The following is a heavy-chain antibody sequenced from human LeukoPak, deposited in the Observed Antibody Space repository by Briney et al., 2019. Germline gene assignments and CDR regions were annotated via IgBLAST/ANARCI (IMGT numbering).Heavy chain of an antibody. Sequence: GGSLRLSCAASGFTFDDYAMHWVRQAPGKGLEWVSGISWNSGSIGYADSVKGRFTISRDNAKNSLYLQMNSLRAEDTAVYYCARWQNSPEGLGMDVWGQGTTVTVSS. CDR2: ISWNSGSI. CDR3: ARWQNSPEGLGMDV. CDR1: GFTFDDYA. V-gene: IGHV3-9*01. D-gene: IGHD5-24*01. J-gene: IGHJ6*02.